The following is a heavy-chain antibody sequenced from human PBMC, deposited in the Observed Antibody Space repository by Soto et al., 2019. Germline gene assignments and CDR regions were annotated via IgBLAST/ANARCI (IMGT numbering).Heavy chain of an antibody. CDR2: MTSDGRTT. V-gene: IGHV3-74*03. Sequence: GSLRLSCAASGFTFGNYWMHWVRQAPGKGPEWVSRMTSDGRTTQYADSVKGRFTVSRGNAKNTLYLQMNSLRVEDTAVYYCARAEVDYWGPGTLVTVSS. CDR1: GFTFGNYW. CDR3: ARAEVDY. J-gene: IGHJ4*02.